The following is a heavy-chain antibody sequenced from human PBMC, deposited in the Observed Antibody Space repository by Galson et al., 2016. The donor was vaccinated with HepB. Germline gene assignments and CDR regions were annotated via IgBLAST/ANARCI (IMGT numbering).Heavy chain of an antibody. V-gene: IGHV3-49*03. D-gene: IGHD3-3*01. CDR2: IRSKANGGTT. J-gene: IGHJ6*03. CDR1: GFTFGDYA. Sequence: SLRLSCATSGFTFGDYAMSWFRQAPGKGLEWVGFIRSKANGGTTEYAASVKGRFTISRDDSKSIAYLQMNSLKTEDTAVYYCTRVYYDFWSGYSRYMDVWGKGTTVTVSS. CDR3: TRVYYDFWSGYSRYMDV.